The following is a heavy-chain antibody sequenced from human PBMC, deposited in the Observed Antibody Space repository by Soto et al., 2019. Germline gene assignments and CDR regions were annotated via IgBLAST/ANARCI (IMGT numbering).Heavy chain of an antibody. Sequence: PSETLSLTCAVYGGSFSGYYWSWIRQPPGKGLEWIGEINHSGSTNYNPALKSRVTISGDTSKNQFSLKRSSVTAADTAVYYCARGGRLRYFDWLSPWFDPWGQGTLVTVSS. J-gene: IGHJ5*02. D-gene: IGHD3-9*01. CDR2: INHSGST. CDR3: ARGGRLRYFDWLSPWFDP. CDR1: GGSFSGYY. V-gene: IGHV4-34*01.